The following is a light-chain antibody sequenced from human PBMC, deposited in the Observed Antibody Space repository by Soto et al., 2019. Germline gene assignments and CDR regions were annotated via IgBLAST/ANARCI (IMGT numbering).Light chain of an antibody. V-gene: IGKV3-11*01. Sequence: EIVLTQSPATLSLSPGERATLSCRASQSVSSYLAWYQQKPGQAPRLLIYDASNRATGIPARFSGSGSGTDFTITIRSLEPEECAVYYCQQRSNWPPGWTLGQGTKVEIK. CDR3: QQRSNWPPGWT. CDR2: DAS. J-gene: IGKJ1*01. CDR1: QSVSSY.